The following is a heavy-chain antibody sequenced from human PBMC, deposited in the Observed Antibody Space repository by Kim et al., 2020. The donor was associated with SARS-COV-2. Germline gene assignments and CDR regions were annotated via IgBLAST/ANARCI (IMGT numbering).Heavy chain of an antibody. Sequence: ASVKVSCKASGYTFTSYYMHWVRQAPGQGLEWMGIINPSGGSTSYAQKFQGRVTMTRDTSTSTVYMELSSLRSEDTAVYYCARSGQWRQSPGPEGWFDPWGQGTLVTVSS. V-gene: IGHV1-46*01. CDR2: INPSGGST. J-gene: IGHJ5*02. CDR1: GYTFTSYY. CDR3: ARSGQWRQSPGPEGWFDP. D-gene: IGHD6-19*01.